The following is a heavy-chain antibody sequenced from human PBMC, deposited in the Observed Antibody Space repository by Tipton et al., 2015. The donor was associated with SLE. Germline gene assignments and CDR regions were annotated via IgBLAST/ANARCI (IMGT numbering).Heavy chain of an antibody. CDR2: INHSGST. J-gene: IGHJ4*02. D-gene: IGHD3-22*01. CDR3: ARAGYDATGYFMNYFDY. CDR1: GGSFSGYY. V-gene: IGHV4-34*01. Sequence: TLSLTCAVYGGSFSGYYWSWIRQPPGKGLEWIGEINHSGSTTYNPSLKSRITISVDTSKNQFSLRLSSVTTADTAVYYCARAGYDATGYFMNYFDYWGQGALVTVSS.